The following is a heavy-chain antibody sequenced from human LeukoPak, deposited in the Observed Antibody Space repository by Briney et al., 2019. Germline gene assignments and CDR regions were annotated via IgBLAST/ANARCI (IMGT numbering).Heavy chain of an antibody. Sequence: GGSLRLSCAASGFSFSSYDMHWVRQGTGKGLEWVSAIGTAGDTYYPGSVKGRLTISRENAKNSLYLQMNSLRAGDTAVYYCARGSALGMITFGGVTLPDYWGQGTLVTVSS. CDR2: IGTAGDT. CDR1: GFSFSSYD. V-gene: IGHV3-13*01. J-gene: IGHJ4*02. CDR3: ARGSALGMITFGGVTLPDY. D-gene: IGHD3-16*01.